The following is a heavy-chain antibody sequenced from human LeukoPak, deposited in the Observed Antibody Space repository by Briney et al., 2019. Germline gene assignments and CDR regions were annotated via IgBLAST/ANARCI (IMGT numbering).Heavy chain of an antibody. Sequence: GGSLRLSCAASGFTFSNYAMSWVRQAPGEGLGWVSIISGSGADTFYTDSVKGRFTISRDNSKNTLYLQMNSLRAEDTAVYYCAKPHGVGYLGQGTLVTVSS. CDR1: GFTFSNYA. J-gene: IGHJ4*02. D-gene: IGHD4-17*01. CDR3: AKPHGVGY. CDR2: ISGSGADT. V-gene: IGHV3-23*01.